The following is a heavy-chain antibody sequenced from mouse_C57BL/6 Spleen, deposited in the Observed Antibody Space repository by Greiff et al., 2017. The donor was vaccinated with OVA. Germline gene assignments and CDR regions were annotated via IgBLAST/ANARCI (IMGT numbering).Heavy chain of an antibody. V-gene: IGHV5-6*01. J-gene: IGHJ4*01. CDR2: ISSGGSYT. Sequence: EVKVVESGGDLVKPGGSLKLSCAASGFTFSSYGMSWVRQTPDKRLEWVATISSGGSYTYYPDSVKGRFTISRDKAKNTLYLQMSSLKSEDTAMYYCARLELLRAMDYWGQGTSVTVSS. CDR1: GFTFSSYG. CDR3: ARLELLRAMDY. D-gene: IGHD1-1*01.